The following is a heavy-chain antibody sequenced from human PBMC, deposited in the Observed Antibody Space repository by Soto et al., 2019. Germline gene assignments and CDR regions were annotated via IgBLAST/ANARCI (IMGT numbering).Heavy chain of an antibody. D-gene: IGHD2-8*01. Sequence: QVQLQESGPGLVKPSQTLSLTCTVSGGSISSVDYYWSWIRQSPGKGLEWIGYIFYLGTTDYNPSLKSRVTISVDTSKNQFSLNLSSVTAADTAVYYCARIQRDDAMGHFDYWGQGTLVTVSS. V-gene: IGHV4-30-4*01. CDR2: IFYLGTT. CDR3: ARIQRDDAMGHFDY. J-gene: IGHJ4*02. CDR1: GGSISSVDYY.